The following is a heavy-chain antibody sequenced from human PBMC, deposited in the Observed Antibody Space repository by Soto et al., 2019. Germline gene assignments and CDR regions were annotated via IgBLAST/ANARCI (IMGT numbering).Heavy chain of an antibody. Sequence: PGGSLRLSCAASGFTFRNYWMHWVRQVPGEGLVSVSGISGDGSDTRYAESVSGRISISRDNAKNMLYLQMSSLTPEDTAMYYYARDFKDLGWGQGTLVTVSS. V-gene: IGHV3-74*01. J-gene: IGHJ4*02. CDR3: ARDFKDLG. CDR1: GFTFRNYW. CDR2: ISGDGSDT.